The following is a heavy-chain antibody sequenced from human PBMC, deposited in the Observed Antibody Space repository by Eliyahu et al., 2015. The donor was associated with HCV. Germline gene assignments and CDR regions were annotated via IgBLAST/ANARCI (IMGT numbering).Heavy chain of an antibody. CDR1: GXTFXDYA. J-gene: IGHJ4*02. CDR3: AKGYNWNDERYFDS. CDR2: ISWNSGSI. D-gene: IGHD1-20*01. V-gene: IGHV3-9*01. Sequence: EVQLVEXGXGLVQPGRSLRLSCAAXGXTFXDYAMHWVRQAPGKGLAGGFGISWNSGSIGYAESVNGGVTISRDNAKNSXYLXMNSLRAEDTALYYCAKGYNWNDERYFDSWGQGTLVTVSS.